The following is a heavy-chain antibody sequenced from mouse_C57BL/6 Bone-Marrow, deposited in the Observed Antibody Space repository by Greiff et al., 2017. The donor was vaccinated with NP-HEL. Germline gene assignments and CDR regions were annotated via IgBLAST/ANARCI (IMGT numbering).Heavy chain of an antibody. Sequence: VKLVESGPGLVQPSQSLSITCTVSGFSLTSYGVHWVRQSPGKGLEWLGVIWRGGSTDYNAAFMSRLSITKDNSKSQVFFKMNSLQADDTAIYYCAKNDYYSNYPYYAMDYWGQGTSVTVSS. D-gene: IGHD2-5*01. CDR2: IWRGGST. CDR3: AKNDYYSNYPYYAMDY. V-gene: IGHV2-5*01. J-gene: IGHJ4*01. CDR1: GFSLTSYG.